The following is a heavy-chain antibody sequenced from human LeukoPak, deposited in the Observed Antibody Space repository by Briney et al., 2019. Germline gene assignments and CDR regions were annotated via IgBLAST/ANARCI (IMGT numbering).Heavy chain of an antibody. D-gene: IGHD3-10*01. CDR3: ARDRKIYGSGSYREDNWFDP. CDR1: GGSISSGGYY. V-gene: IGHV4-31*03. CDR2: IYYSGST. Sequence: SETLSLTCTVSGGSISSGGYYWSWIRQHPGKGLEWIGYIYYSGSTYYNPSLKSRVTISVDTSKNQFSLKLSSVTAADTAAYYCARDRKIYGSGSYREDNWFDPWGQGTLVTVSS. J-gene: IGHJ5*02.